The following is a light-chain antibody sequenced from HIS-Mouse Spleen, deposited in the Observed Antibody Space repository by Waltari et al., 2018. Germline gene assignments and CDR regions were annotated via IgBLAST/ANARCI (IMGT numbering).Light chain of an antibody. V-gene: IGLV1-47*01. Sequence: QSVLTQPPSASGTPGQRGTISCSGSSSNIGSTHVYWYQQLPGTAPKLLIYRNNKRPSGVPDRFSGSKSGTSASLAISGLRSEDEADYYCAAWDDSLSGVVFGGGTKLTVL. J-gene: IGLJ2*01. CDR2: RNN. CDR1: SSNIGSTH. CDR3: AAWDDSLSGVV.